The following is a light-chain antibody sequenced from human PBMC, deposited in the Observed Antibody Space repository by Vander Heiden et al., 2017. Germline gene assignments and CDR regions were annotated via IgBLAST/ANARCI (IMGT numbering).Light chain of an antibody. CDR2: GNS. J-gene: IGLJ2*01. CDR1: SPHIGAGYD. Sequence: QSVLTQPPSVSGAPGQRVTISCTGSSPHIGAGYDVHWYQQLPGTDRNLLIYGNSKRPAGVPDRFSGSKSGTSASLAITGIQAEDEADYYCQSDDSSRRVFGGGTKLTGL. CDR3: QSDDSSRRV. V-gene: IGLV1-40*01.